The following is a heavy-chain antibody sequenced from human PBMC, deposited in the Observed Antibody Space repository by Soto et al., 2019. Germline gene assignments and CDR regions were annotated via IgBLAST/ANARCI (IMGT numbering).Heavy chain of an antibody. CDR1: GGSFSGYY. J-gene: IGHJ4*02. CDR2: INHSGST. Sequence: SETLSLTCAVYGGSFSGYYWSWIRQPPGKGLEWIGEINHSGSTNYNPSLKSRVTISVDTSKNQFSLKLSSVTAADTAVYYCARARQLWPRTPPNNWGQGTQVTVSS. D-gene: IGHD5-18*01. CDR3: ARARQLWPRTPPNN. V-gene: IGHV4-34*01.